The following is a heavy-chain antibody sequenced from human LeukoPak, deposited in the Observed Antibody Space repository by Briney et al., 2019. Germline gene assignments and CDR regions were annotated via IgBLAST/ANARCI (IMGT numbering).Heavy chain of an antibody. Sequence: KPSETLSLTCTVSGGSTSSYYWSWIRQPAGKGLEWIGRIYTSGSTNYNPSLKSRVTMSVDTSKNQFSLKLSSVTAADTAVYYCASSPPLRGSSWYYWGQGTLVTVSS. CDR1: GGSTSSYY. CDR2: IYTSGST. D-gene: IGHD6-13*01. CDR3: ASSPPLRGSSWYY. V-gene: IGHV4-4*07. J-gene: IGHJ4*02.